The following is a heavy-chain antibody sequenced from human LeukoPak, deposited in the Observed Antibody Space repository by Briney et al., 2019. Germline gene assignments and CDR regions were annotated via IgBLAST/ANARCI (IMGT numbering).Heavy chain of an antibody. CDR2: INPNSGGT. D-gene: IGHD3-22*01. Sequence: ASVKVSCKASGYTFTGYSMHWVRQAPGQGLEWMGRINPNSGGTNYAQKFQGRVTMTRDTSISTAYMELSRLRSDDTAVYYCARDYDYDSPDYWGQGTLVTVSS. V-gene: IGHV1-2*06. CDR1: GYTFTGYS. J-gene: IGHJ4*02. CDR3: ARDYDYDSPDY.